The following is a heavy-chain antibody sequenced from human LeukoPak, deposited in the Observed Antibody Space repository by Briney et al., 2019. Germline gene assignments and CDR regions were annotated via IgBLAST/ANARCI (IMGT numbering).Heavy chain of an antibody. J-gene: IGHJ4*02. CDR1: GFTFSNYG. CDR2: IRYDGSTK. V-gene: IGHV3-33*01. CDR3: ARAYSRESGYDFVFEN. Sequence: GKSLRLSCAASGFTFSNYGVHWVRQAPGKGLEWVAVIRYDGSTKYYADSVKGRFTISRDNSKNTVYLEMNSLRAEDTAVYYCARAYSRESGYDFVFENWGQGTLVSVSS. D-gene: IGHD5-12*01.